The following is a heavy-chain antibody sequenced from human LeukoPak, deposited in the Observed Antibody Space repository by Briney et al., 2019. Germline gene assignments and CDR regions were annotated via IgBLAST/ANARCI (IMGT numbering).Heavy chain of an antibody. CDR2: IGGSGDTT. Sequence: PGGSLRLSCAASGFTFSTSAMNWVRQAPGKGLEWVAVIGGSGDTTYYADSVRGGFTISRDNFKNTLYLQMNSLPAEDTAIYYCTKEKSLPHYYYNGMDVWGQGTTVTASS. CDR3: TKEKSLPHYYYNGMDV. CDR1: GFTFSTSA. J-gene: IGHJ6*02. V-gene: IGHV3-23*01.